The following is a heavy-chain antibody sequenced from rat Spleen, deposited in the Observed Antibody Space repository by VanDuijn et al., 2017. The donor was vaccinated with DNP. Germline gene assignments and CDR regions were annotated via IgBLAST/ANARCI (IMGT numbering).Heavy chain of an antibody. CDR1: GFTFSNYD. J-gene: IGHJ2*01. CDR2: IIYDGTST. D-gene: IGHD1-4*01. CDR3: AGRPPPTRGPFDY. Sequence: EVQLVESGGGLVQPGRSMKLSCAASGFTFSNYDMAWVRQAPTKGLEWVASIIYDGTSTYYRDSVKGRFTISRDNAKNTLYLQMDSLRSEDTATYYCAGRPPPTRGPFDYWGQGVTVTVSS. V-gene: IGHV5-25*01.